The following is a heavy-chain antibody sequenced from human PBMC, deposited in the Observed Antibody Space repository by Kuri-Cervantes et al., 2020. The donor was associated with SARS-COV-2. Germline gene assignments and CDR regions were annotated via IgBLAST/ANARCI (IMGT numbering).Heavy chain of an antibody. D-gene: IGHD3-3*01. J-gene: IGHJ3*02. CDR1: GFTFDDYG. Sequence: GGSLRLSCAASGFTFDDYGMSWVRQAPGKGLEWVSGINWNGGSTGYADSVKGRFTISGDNSKNTLYLQMNSLRAEDTAVYYCAKGSPGITIFGVVIIDPSDAFDIWGQGTMVTVSS. CDR2: INWNGGST. CDR3: AKGSPGITIFGVVIIDPSDAFDI. V-gene: IGHV3-20*04.